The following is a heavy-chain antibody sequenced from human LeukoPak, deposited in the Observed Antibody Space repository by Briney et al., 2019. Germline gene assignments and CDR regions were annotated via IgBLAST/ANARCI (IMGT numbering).Heavy chain of an antibody. V-gene: IGHV3-7*01. D-gene: IGHD1-1*01. CDR1: GFTFNSYW. CDR2: INTDGSER. CDR3: ARHPNWNFDS. Sequence: GGCLRLSCAASGFTFNSYWMSWGRQAPGKGVEWVANINTDGSERDCVDSLKGRFTISRDNDKNSLYLQMNNLRAEDTAVYYCARHPNWNFDSWGQGTLVTVSS. J-gene: IGHJ4*02.